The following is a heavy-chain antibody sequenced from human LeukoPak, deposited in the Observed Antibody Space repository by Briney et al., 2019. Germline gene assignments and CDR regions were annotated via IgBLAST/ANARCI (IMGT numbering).Heavy chain of an antibody. CDR3: ARAAVYYDNSGLDY. J-gene: IGHJ4*02. V-gene: IGHV4-61*02. D-gene: IGHD3-22*01. CDR2: IYTSGST. Sequence: PSQTLSLTCTVSGGSISSGSYYWSWIRQPAGKGLEWIGRIYTSGSTNYNPSLKSRVTISVDTSKNQFSLKLSSVTAADTAVYYCARAAVYYDNSGLDYWGRGTGATV. CDR1: GGSISSGSYY.